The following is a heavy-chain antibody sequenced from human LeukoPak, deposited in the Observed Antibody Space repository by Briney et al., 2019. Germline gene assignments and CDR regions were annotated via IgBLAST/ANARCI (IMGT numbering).Heavy chain of an antibody. CDR1: GGSFSGYY. Sequence: NSSETLSLTCAVYGGSFSGYYWSWIRQPPGKVLEWIGEIKHSGSTNYNPWLKSRVTISVDTSKNQFSLQRGSVRAADTAIYYCANSRDRSNIAARRFRVADRHFVYWGQGTLVTVSS. CDR2: IKHSGST. CDR3: ANSRDRSNIAARRFRVADRHFVY. J-gene: IGHJ4*02. V-gene: IGHV4-34*01. D-gene: IGHD6-6*01.